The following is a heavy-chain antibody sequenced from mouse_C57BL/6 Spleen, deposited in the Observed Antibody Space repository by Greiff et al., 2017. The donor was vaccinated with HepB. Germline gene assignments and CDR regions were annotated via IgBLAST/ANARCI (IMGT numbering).Heavy chain of an antibody. CDR1: GYTFTDYN. Sequence: VQLKESGPELVKPGASVKIPCKASGYTFTDYNMDWVKQSHGKSLEWIGDINPNNGGTIYNQKFKGKATLTVDKSSSTAYMELRSLTSEDTAVYYCARGSYYYGSSYFDYWGQGTTLTVSS. D-gene: IGHD1-1*01. J-gene: IGHJ2*01. CDR3: ARGSYYYGSSYFDY. CDR2: INPNNGGT. V-gene: IGHV1-18*01.